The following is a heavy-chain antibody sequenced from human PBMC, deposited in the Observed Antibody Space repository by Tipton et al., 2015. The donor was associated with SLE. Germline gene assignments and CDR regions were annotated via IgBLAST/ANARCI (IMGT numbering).Heavy chain of an antibody. Sequence: TLSLTCAVSGYSISSSNWRGWIRQPPGKGLEWVGYIYYSGTIYYNPSLKSRVTMSIDTSKNQFSLKLSSVTAVDTAVYYCARAESAGDDWYFDLWGRGTLVTVSS. V-gene: IGHV4-28*02. CDR1: GYSISSSNW. CDR2: IYYSGTI. CDR3: ARAESAGDDWYFDL. D-gene: IGHD2-21*02. J-gene: IGHJ2*01.